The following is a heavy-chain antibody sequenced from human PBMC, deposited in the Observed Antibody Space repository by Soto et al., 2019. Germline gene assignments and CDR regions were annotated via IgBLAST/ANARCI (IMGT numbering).Heavy chain of an antibody. Sequence: QVQLVQSGAEVKKPGASVKVSCKASGYTFTNYGISWVRQAPGQGLEWMGWISTYNGYTNYAQKFQGRVIMTTDTSTSTAYVELRSLRSDDTAIYYCARDQDIVATPANYWGQGTLVTVSS. CDR1: GYTFTNYG. CDR3: ARDQDIVATPANY. V-gene: IGHV1-18*01. D-gene: IGHD5-12*01. J-gene: IGHJ4*02. CDR2: ISTYNGYT.